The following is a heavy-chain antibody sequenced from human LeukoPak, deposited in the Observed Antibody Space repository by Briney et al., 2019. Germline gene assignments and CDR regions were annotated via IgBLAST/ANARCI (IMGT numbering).Heavy chain of an antibody. Sequence: ASVKVSCKASGYTFTSYYMHWVRQAPGQGLEWMGIINPSGGSTSYAQKFQGRVTMTRDTSTSTVYMELSSLRSEDTAVYYCARVLEGSGSQRGYAFDIWGQGTMVTVSS. CDR1: GYTFTSYY. D-gene: IGHD3-10*01. CDR3: ARVLEGSGSQRGYAFDI. J-gene: IGHJ3*02. CDR2: INPSGGST. V-gene: IGHV1-46*01.